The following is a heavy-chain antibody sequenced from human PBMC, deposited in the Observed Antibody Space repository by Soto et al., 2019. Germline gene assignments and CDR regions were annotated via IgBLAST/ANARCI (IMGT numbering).Heavy chain of an antibody. CDR2: ISWNSGSI. V-gene: IGHV3-9*01. Sequence: PGGSLRLSCAASGFTFDDYAMHWVRQAPGKGLEWVSGISWNSGSIGYADSVKGRFTISRDNAKNSLYLQMNSLRAEDTALYYCAKDIYSSLTRGGNWFDPWGQGTLVTVSS. CDR3: AKDIYSSLTRGGNWFDP. CDR1: GFTFDDYA. J-gene: IGHJ5*02. D-gene: IGHD2-21*01.